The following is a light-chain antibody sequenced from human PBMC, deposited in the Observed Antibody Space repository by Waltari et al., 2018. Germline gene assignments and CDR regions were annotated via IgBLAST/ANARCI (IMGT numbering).Light chain of an antibody. CDR1: QSVSSY. CDR2: DAS. CDR3: QQRSNWPPD. J-gene: IGKJ3*01. Sequence: EIVLTLSPATLSLSPWERATLSCRASQSVSSYLAWYQQKPGQAPRLLIYDASNRATGIPARFSGSGSGTDFTLTISSLEPEDFAVYYCQQRSNWPPDFGPGTKVDIK. V-gene: IGKV3-11*01.